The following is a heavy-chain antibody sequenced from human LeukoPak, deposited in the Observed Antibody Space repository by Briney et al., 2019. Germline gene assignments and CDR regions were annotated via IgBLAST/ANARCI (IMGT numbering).Heavy chain of an antibody. CDR2: LFYSGST. CDR3: ARGATSEMMNFFDY. CDR1: GGSISSITYF. V-gene: IGHV4-39*07. J-gene: IGHJ4*02. D-gene: IGHD5-24*01. Sequence: SETLSLTCTVSGGSISSITYFWAWIRQPPGKGLEWIGSLFYSGSTYYNPSLESRVIISVDTSKSQFSLRVSSVTAADTAVYYCARGATSEMMNFFDYWGQGTLVTVSS.